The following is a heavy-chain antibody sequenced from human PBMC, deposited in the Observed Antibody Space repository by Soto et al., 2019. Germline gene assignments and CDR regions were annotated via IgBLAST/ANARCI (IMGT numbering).Heavy chain of an antibody. V-gene: IGHV4-31*03. Sequence: QVQRQESGPGLVKPSQTLSLTYNVSGGSISTGGYYWTWIRQNPGKGLEWIGYIYYSGSTYYNPSLKSRVTISVDTSKNQFSLKLSSVTAADTAVYYCARGLSVTLFDNWGQGTLVTVSS. D-gene: IGHD4-17*01. CDR2: IYYSGST. CDR1: GGSISTGGYY. J-gene: IGHJ4*02. CDR3: ARGLSVTLFDN.